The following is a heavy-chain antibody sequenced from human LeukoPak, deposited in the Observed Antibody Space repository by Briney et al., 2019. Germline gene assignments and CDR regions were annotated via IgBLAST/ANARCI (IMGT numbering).Heavy chain of an antibody. V-gene: IGHV3-9*01. CDR1: GFTFDDYA. D-gene: IGHD3-16*02. Sequence: GRSMRLSCAASGFTFDDYAMHWVRQAPGKGLEWVSGISWNSGSIGYADSVKGRFTISRDNAKNSLYLQMNSLRAEDTALYYCAKDIGGYVWGSYRPFDYWGQGTLVTVPS. J-gene: IGHJ4*02. CDR2: ISWNSGSI. CDR3: AKDIGGYVWGSYRPFDY.